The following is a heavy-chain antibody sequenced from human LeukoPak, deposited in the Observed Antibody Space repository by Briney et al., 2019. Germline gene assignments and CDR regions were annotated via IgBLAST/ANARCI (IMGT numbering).Heavy chain of an antibody. CDR1: GFTFSSYA. Sequence: PGGSLRLSCAASGFTFSSYAMHWVRQAPGKGLEWVAVISYDGSNYYYADSVKGRFTISRDNSKNTLYLQMNSLRAEDTAVYYCARDEPESVSHWGQGTLVTVSS. D-gene: IGHD3-16*01. J-gene: IGHJ4*02. CDR2: ISYDGSNY. CDR3: ARDEPESVSH. V-gene: IGHV3-30-3*01.